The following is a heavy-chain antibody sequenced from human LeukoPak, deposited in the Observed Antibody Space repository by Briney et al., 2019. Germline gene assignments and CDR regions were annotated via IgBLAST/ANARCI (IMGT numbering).Heavy chain of an antibody. V-gene: IGHV4-30-4*08. J-gene: IGHJ4*02. CDR3: ARDRGGATWFDY. D-gene: IGHD1-26*01. CDR1: GGSISSGDYY. Sequence: SETLSLTCTVSGGSISSGDYYWCWIRQPPGKGLEWIGYIYYSGSTYYNPSLKSRVTISVDTSKNQFSLKLSSVTAADTAVYYCARDRGGATWFDYWGQGTLVTVSS. CDR2: IYYSGST.